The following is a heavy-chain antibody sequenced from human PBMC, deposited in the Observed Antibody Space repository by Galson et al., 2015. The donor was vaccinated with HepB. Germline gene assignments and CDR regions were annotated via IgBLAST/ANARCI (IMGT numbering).Heavy chain of an antibody. CDR2: INAGNGNT. V-gene: IGHV1-3*01. CDR3: ARGRYGSGSYPRADWFDP. Sequence: SVKVSCKASGYTFTSYAMHWVRQAPGQRLEWIGWINAGNGNTKYSQKFQGRVTITRDTSASTAYMELSSLRSEDTAVYYCARGRYGSGSYPRADWFDPWGQGTLVTVSS. J-gene: IGHJ5*02. CDR1: GYTFTSYA. D-gene: IGHD3-10*01.